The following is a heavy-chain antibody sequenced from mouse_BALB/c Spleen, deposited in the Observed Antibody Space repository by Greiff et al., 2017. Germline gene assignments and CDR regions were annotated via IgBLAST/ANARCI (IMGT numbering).Heavy chain of an antibody. CDR1: GFTFSSFG. CDR2: ISSGSSTI. V-gene: IGHV5-17*02. CDR3: ARGGRGSSSAWFAY. Sequence: EVHLVESGGGLVQPGGSRKLSCAASGFTFSSFGMHWVRQAPEKGLEWVAYISSGSSTIYYADTVKGRFTISRDNPKNTLFLQMTSLRSEDTAMYYCARGGRGSSSAWFAYWGQGTLVTVSA. J-gene: IGHJ3*01. D-gene: IGHD1-1*01.